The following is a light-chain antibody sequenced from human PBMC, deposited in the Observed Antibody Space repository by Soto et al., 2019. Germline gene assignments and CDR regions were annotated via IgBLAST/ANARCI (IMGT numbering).Light chain of an antibody. CDR2: GAS. V-gene: IGKV3-20*01. Sequence: EIVLTQSPGTLSLSPGERATLSCRASQSVGSSYLAWYQQKPGQAPRLLMYGASSRATGIPDRFSGSGSGTDFTLTISRLEPEDFAVYYCQQYGSSPPFGGGTKVDIK. CDR3: QQYGSSPP. CDR1: QSVGSSY. J-gene: IGKJ4*01.